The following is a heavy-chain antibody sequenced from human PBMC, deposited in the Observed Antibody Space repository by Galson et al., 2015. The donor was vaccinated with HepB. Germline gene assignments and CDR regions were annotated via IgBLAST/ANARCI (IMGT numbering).Heavy chain of an antibody. CDR1: GFTFSSYG. V-gene: IGHV3-33*01. Sequence: SLRLSCAASGFTFSSYGMHWVRQAPGKGLEWVAVIWYDGSNKYYADSVKGRFTISRDNSKNTLYLQMNSLRAEDTAVYYCARDSWEYYFDYWGQGTLVTVSS. CDR3: ARDSWEYYFDY. J-gene: IGHJ4*02. CDR2: IWYDGSNK. D-gene: IGHD1-26*01.